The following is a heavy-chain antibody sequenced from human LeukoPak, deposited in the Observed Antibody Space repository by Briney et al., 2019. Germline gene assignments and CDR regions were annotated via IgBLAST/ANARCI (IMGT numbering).Heavy chain of an antibody. CDR2: FDPEDGET. CDR3: ISDTAY. CDR1: GYTLTELF. Sequence: ASVKVSCKVSGYTLTELFMHWVRQAPGKGLEGVGGFDPEDGETLNAQKFQGRVTMTEDTSTDTAYMELSSLRSEDTAVYYCISDTAYWGQGTLVTVSS. J-gene: IGHJ4*02. D-gene: IGHD5-18*01. V-gene: IGHV1-24*01.